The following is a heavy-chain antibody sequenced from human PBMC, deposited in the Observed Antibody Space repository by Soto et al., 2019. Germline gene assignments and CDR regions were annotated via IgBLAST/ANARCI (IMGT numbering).Heavy chain of an antibody. CDR1: GGTFSSYA. CDR3: ARDHPLPNSPLKFSRQMRGVISGMDV. CDR2: IIPIFGTA. Sequence: QVQLVQSWAEATKPGSSVKVSCKASGGTFSSYAISWVRQAPGQGLEWMGGIIPIFGTANYAQKFQGRVTINADEATSTAYMELSSLSSEDTDVYYCARDHPLPNSPLKFSRQMRGVISGMDVWGQGTTVTVSS. J-gene: IGHJ6*02. D-gene: IGHD3-10*01. V-gene: IGHV1-69*01.